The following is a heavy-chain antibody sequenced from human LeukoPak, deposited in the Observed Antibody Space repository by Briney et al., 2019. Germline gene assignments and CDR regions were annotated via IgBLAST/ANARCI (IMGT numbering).Heavy chain of an antibody. D-gene: IGHD3-3*01. J-gene: IGHJ4*02. Sequence: PSETLSLTCAVYGGSFSGYYWSWIRQPPGKGLEWIGYIYYSGSTNYKPSLKSRVTISVETSKNQFSLKLSSVTAADTAVYYCTRDGLDRPPDDFWSGYRQSYFDYWGQGTLVTVSS. V-gene: IGHV4-59*01. CDR1: GGSFSGYY. CDR3: TRDGLDRPPDDFWSGYRQSYFDY. CDR2: IYYSGST.